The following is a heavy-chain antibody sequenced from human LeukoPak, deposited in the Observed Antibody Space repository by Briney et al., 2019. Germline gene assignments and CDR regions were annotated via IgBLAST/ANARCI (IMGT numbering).Heavy chain of an antibody. CDR3: ARDKRYCTNGVCYNYYYYGMDV. D-gene: IGHD2-8*01. J-gene: IGHJ6*02. Sequence: SVKVSCKASGGTFSSYTISWVRQAPGQGLEWMGRIIPILGIANYAQKFQGRVTITADKSTSTAYMELSSLRSEDTAVYYCARDKRYCTNGVCYNYYYYGMDVWGQGTTVTVSS. CDR1: GGTFSSYT. V-gene: IGHV1-69*04. CDR2: IIPILGIA.